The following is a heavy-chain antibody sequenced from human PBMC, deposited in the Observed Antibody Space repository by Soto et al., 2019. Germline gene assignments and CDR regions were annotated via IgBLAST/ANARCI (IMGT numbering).Heavy chain of an antibody. D-gene: IGHD5-18*01. Sequence: QVYLVQSGAEVRRPGASVKVSCTAFGYILTGYSLHWVRQAPGQGLEWMGWIDPNSGATNSAERFHGRFSMTRDTSIRAAYLELSSLRSDDTAVYYCARGYGSSPNMELRFGMDVWGQGTTISVSS. CDR3: ARGYGSSPNMELRFGMDV. V-gene: IGHV1-2*02. CDR1: GYILTGYS. J-gene: IGHJ6*02. CDR2: IDPNSGAT.